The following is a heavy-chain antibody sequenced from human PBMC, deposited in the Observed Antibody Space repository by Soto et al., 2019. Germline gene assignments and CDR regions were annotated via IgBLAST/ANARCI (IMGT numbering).Heavy chain of an antibody. V-gene: IGHV4-59*08. J-gene: IGHJ4*02. D-gene: IGHD1-1*01. CDR3: AGPRDEDPYNFDF. CDR2: IYDSGSASGST. CDR1: GGSISGNY. Sequence: SETLSLTCTVPGGSISGNYWSWIRQPPGKGLEWIGYIYDSGSASGSTNYHPSLKSRVTILLDTSKNQLSLRLSSVTAADTAVYYCAGPRDEDPYNFDFWGQGTLVTVSS.